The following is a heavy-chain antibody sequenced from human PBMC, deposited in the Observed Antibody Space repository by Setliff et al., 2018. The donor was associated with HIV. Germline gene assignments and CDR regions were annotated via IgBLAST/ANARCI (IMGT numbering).Heavy chain of an antibody. V-gene: IGHV4-61*02. Sequence: SETLSLTCNVSGGSISSGPYFWSWIRQSAGKGLEWIGRIYSSGSTDYNPSLRSRVTMSVDTSKNQISLKVNSVTAADTALYYCASDISPDDGYNRLHYFDYWGQGTLVTVSS. J-gene: IGHJ4*02. CDR2: IYSSGST. CDR3: ASDISPDDGYNRLHYFDY. D-gene: IGHD5-12*01. CDR1: GGSISSGPYF.